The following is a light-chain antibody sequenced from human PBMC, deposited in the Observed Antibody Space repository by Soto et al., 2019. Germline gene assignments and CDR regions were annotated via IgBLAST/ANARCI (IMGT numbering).Light chain of an antibody. J-gene: IGKJ5*01. CDR1: QSVSSY. V-gene: IGKV3-11*01. Sequence: EIVLTQSPATLSLSPGERAALSCRASQSVSSYLAWYQQKPGQAPRLLIYDASSRATGIPDRFSGGGSGTDFTLTISSLEPEDFALYYCQQRSNWPITFGQGTRLEIK. CDR3: QQRSNWPIT. CDR2: DAS.